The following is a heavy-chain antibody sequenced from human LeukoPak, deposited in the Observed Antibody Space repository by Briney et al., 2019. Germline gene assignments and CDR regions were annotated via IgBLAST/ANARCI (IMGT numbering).Heavy chain of an antibody. CDR1: GDTFLNYA. CDR3: ATSGHYDSGGYFYYFDY. V-gene: IGHV1-69*13. D-gene: IGHD3-22*01. Sequence: GASVKVSCKASGDTFLNYAVSWVRQAPGQGLKWMGGIIPAFAKTNYTEKFQGRVTITADDSMTTAYMEVSSLRSEDTAMYYCATSGHYDSGGYFYYFDYWGQGALVTVSS. J-gene: IGHJ4*02. CDR2: IIPAFAKT.